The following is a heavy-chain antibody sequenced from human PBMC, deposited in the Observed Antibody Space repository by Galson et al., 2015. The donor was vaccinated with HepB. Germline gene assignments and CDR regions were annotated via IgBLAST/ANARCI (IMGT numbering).Heavy chain of an antibody. CDR3: ANLLGYYDSSGYLFDY. V-gene: IGHV3-23*01. CDR2: ISGSGGST. J-gene: IGHJ4*02. D-gene: IGHD3-22*01. CDR1: GFTFSSYA. Sequence: SLRLSCAASGFTFSSYAMSWVRQAPGKGLEWVSAISGSGGSTYYADSVKGRFTISGDNSKNTLYLQMNSLRAEDTAVYYCANLLGYYDSSGYLFDYWGQGTLVTVSS.